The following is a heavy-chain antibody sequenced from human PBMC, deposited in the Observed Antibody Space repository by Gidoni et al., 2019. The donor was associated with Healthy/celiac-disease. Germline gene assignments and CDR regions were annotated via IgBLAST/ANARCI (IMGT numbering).Heavy chain of an antibody. CDR1: GLTFSSYS. J-gene: IGHJ4*02. V-gene: IGHV3-21*01. CDR3: ARKDGRSTTDPFDY. Sequence: EVQLVESGGGLVKPGGSLRLSCAASGLTFSSYSMNWVRQAPGKGLEWVSSISSSSSYIYYADSVKSRFTISRDNAKNSLYLQMNSLRAEDTAVYYCARKDGRSTTDPFDYWGQGTLVTVSS. D-gene: IGHD4-17*01. CDR2: ISSSSSYI.